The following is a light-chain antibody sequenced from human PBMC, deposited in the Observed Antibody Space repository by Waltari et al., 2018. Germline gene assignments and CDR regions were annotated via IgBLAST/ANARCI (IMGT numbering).Light chain of an antibody. Sequence: EIVMTQSPATLSVSPGDRVTLSCRASQSVSSNLAWYQQKPGQAPRVLIFGASTRAAGIPARCSGSGSGTEFTLTISSLQSEDFAVYYCQQYNNWPLPFGQGTRLEIK. CDR2: GAS. CDR3: QQYNNWPLP. V-gene: IGKV3-15*01. CDR1: QSVSSN. J-gene: IGKJ5*01.